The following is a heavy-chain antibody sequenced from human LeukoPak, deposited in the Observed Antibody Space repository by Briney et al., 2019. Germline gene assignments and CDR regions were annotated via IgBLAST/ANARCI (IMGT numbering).Heavy chain of an antibody. CDR3: ARASSAKFDY. CDR2: IYYSGST. D-gene: IGHD6-6*01. V-gene: IGHV4-59*01. CDR1: GGSISSYY. J-gene: IGHJ4*02. Sequence: TETLSLTCTVSGGSISSYYWSWIRQPPGKGLEWIGYIYYSGSTNYNPSLKSRVTISVDTSKNQFSLKLSSVTAADTAVYYCARASSAKFDYWGQGTLVTVSS.